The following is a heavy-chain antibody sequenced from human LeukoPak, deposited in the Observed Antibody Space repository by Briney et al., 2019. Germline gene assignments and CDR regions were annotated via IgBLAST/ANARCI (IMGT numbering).Heavy chain of an antibody. V-gene: IGHV3-66*01. CDR3: AKDYYDSSGYYLDY. CDR1: GFSVSSTY. Sequence: GGSLRLSCAASGFSVSSTYTGWVRQAPGKGLEWVSIIYSAGSTYSADSVKGRFTISRDNSKNTLYLQMNSLRAEDTAVYYCAKDYYDSSGYYLDYWGQGTLVTVSS. J-gene: IGHJ4*02. D-gene: IGHD3-22*01. CDR2: IYSAGST.